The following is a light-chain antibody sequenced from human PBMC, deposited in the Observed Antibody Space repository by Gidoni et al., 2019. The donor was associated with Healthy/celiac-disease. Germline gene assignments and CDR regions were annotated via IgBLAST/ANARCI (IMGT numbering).Light chain of an antibody. J-gene: IGKJ3*01. Sequence: IQLTQSPSSLSASVGDRVNITCRASQGISSYLAWYQQKPGKDPKLLIYAASTLQSGVPSRFSGSGSGTDFTLTISSLQPEDFATYYCQQLNSYPHFXPXTKVDIK. CDR1: QGISSY. CDR3: QQLNSYPH. CDR2: AAS. V-gene: IGKV1-9*01.